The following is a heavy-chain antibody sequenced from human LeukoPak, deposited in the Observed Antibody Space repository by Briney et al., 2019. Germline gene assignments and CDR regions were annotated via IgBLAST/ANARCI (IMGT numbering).Heavy chain of an antibody. J-gene: IGHJ4*02. D-gene: IGHD6-13*01. CDR2: IYSNGFT. V-gene: IGHV4-59*01. CDR3: ARGGYCSSSACPYHFDS. CDR1: GDSISNFY. Sequence: SETLSLTCKVSGDSISNFYWSWIRQPPGRGLEWIGYIYSNGFTNYNPSLKSRVTISVDTSKNQFSLKLSSVTAADTAVYYCARGGYCSSSACPYHFDSWGQGTRVTVSS.